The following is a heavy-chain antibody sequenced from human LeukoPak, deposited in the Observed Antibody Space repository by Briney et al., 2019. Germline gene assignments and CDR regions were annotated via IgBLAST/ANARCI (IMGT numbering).Heavy chain of an antibody. J-gene: IGHJ4*02. Sequence: SETLSLTCAVYGGSFSGYYWSWIRQPPGKGLEWIGEINHSGSTNYNPSLKSRVTISVDTSKNQFSLKLSSVTAADTAVYYCAGDDYYDSSGYYYVWGQGTLVTVSS. CDR3: AGDDYYDSSGYYYV. CDR1: GGSFSGYY. CDR2: INHSGST. V-gene: IGHV4-34*01. D-gene: IGHD3-22*01.